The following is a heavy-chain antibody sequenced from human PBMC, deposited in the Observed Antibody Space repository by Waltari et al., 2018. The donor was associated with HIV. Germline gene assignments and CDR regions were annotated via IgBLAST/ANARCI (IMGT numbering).Heavy chain of an antibody. D-gene: IGHD4-17*01. CDR1: GGSISSYY. CDR2: IYYSGST. CDR3: ARASYGDYEGGAFDI. Sequence: QVQLQESGPGLVKPSETLSLTCTVSGGSISSYYWSWIRQPPGKGLEWIGYIYYSGSTNYNPSLKSRVTISVDTSKNQFSLKLSSVTAADTAVYYCARASYGDYEGGAFDIWGQGTMVTVSS. V-gene: IGHV4-59*08. J-gene: IGHJ3*02.